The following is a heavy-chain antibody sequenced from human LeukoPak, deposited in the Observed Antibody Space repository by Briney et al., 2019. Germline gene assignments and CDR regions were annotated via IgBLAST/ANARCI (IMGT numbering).Heavy chain of an antibody. CDR2: IYSGGAT. D-gene: IGHD5-18*01. V-gene: IGHV3-53*01. Sequence: GGSLRLSCAASGFTVSTNYMGWVRQAPGKGLEWVSVIYSGGATFYADSVKGRFTISRDNSRNTLYLQMNSLRAEDTAVYYCARDRGYSNGYSYYFENWGQGTLVTVSS. CDR1: GFTVSTNY. CDR3: ARDRGYSNGYSYYFEN. J-gene: IGHJ4*02.